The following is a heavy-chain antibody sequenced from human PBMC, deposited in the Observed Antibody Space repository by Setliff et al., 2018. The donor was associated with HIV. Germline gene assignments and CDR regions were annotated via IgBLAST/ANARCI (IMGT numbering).Heavy chain of an antibody. V-gene: IGHV4-61*09. CDR1: GGSISGAYDY. J-gene: IGHJ6*03. Sequence: SETLSLTCSVSGGSISGAYDYWTWIRQPAGKGLEWIGHMYTSGSTNYNPSLRSRLTISVDTSKNQFSLKLRSITAADTAVYYCAREHSGTYPDFSFYMDVWGKGTTVTVSS. CDR3: AREHSGTYPDFSFYMDV. CDR2: MYTSGST. D-gene: IGHD1-26*01.